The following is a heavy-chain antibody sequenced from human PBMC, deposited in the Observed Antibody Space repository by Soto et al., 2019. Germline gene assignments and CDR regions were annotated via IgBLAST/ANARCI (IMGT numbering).Heavy chain of an antibody. J-gene: IGHJ1*01. CDR1: GGTFSSYA. CDR3: ARDRASSYDRSDPPFQH. Sequence: QVQLVQSGAEVKKPGSSVKVSCKASGGTFSSYAISWVRQAPGQGLEWMGGIIPIFGTANYAQKFQGRVTITADEATSTAYRERSSLSSEDTAVYYCARDRASSYDRSDPPFQHWGQGTVFTVSS. CDR2: IIPIFGTA. V-gene: IGHV1-69*12. D-gene: IGHD3-22*01.